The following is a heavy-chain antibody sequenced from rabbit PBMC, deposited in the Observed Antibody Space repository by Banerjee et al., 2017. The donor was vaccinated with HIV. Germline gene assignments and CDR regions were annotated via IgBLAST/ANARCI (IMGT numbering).Heavy chain of an antibody. V-gene: IGHV1S45*01. CDR2: ISDVSGDT. Sequence: QEQLEESGGDMVKPGASLTRTCTASGFSLSGGYWVCWVRQAPGKGLEWDACISDVSGDTYYATWAKGRFTISQTSSTTVTLQMPSLTAADTATYFCARDLLFRSDSSYFGLWGPGTLVTVS. J-gene: IGHJ4*01. CDR1: GFSLSGGYW. D-gene: IGHD8-1*01. CDR3: ARDLLFRSDSSYFGL.